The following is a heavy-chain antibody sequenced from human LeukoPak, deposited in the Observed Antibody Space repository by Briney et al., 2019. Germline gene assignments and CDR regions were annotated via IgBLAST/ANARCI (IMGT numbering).Heavy chain of an antibody. CDR3: AAQWEEDSSSPG. J-gene: IGHJ4*02. Sequence: PGGSLRLSCAASGFTFSSYSMNWVRQAPGKGLEWVSSISSSSSYIYYADSVKGRFTISRDNAKNSLYLQMNSLRAEDTAVYYCAAQWEEDSSSPGWGQGTLVTVSS. CDR2: ISSSSSYI. V-gene: IGHV3-21*01. D-gene: IGHD6-6*01. CDR1: GFTFSSYS.